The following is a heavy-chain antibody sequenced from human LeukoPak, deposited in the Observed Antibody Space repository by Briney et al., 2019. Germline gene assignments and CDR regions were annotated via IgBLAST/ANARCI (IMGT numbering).Heavy chain of an antibody. D-gene: IGHD4-17*01. CDR3: AKATVPYYYYYYMDV. J-gene: IGHJ6*03. CDR1: GYTFTSYD. Sequence: RASVKVSCKASGYTFTSYDINWVRQATGQGLEWMGWMNPNSGNTGYAQKFQGRVTMTRNTSISTAYMELSSLRSEDTAVYYCAKATVPYYYYYYMDVWGKGTTVTISS. V-gene: IGHV1-8*01. CDR2: MNPNSGNT.